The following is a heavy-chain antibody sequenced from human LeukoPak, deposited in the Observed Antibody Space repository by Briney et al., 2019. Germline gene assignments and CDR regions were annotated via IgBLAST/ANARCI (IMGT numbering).Heavy chain of an antibody. CDR1: GGSISSGGYY. CDR2: IYYSGST. J-gene: IGHJ6*04. V-gene: IGHV4-31*03. CDR3: ARDRYSSSYGMDV. Sequence: SQTLSLTCTVSGGSISSGGYYWSWIRQHPGKGLEWIGYIYYSGSTYYNPSLKSRVIISVDTSKNQFSLKLSSVTAADTAVYYCARDRYSSSYGMDVWGKGTTVTVSS. D-gene: IGHD6-13*01.